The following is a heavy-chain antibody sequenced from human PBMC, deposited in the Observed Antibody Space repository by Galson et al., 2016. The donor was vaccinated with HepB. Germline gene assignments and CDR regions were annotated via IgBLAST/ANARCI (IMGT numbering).Heavy chain of an antibody. CDR2: IIPVFGTT. V-gene: IGHV1-69*13. Sequence: SVKVSCKASGGTFSRFAISWVRQAPGQGLEWMGGIIPVFGTTDYAQKFQGRVMITADESTATAYVELSSLNSGDTAMYYCAILSGFTSSWSYFDYWGQGTLITVSS. D-gene: IGHD6-13*01. CDR1: GGTFSRFA. CDR3: AILSGFTSSWSYFDY. J-gene: IGHJ4*02.